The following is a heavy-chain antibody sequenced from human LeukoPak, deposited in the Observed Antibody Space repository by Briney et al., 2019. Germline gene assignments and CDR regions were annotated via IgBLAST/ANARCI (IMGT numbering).Heavy chain of an antibody. V-gene: IGHV4-34*01. CDR1: GGSFSGYY. J-gene: IGHJ6*03. CDR2: INHSGST. Sequence: PSETLSLTCAVYGGSFSGYYWSWIRQPPGKGLEWIGEINHSGSTNYNPSLKSRVTISVDTSKNQFSLKLSSVTAADTAVYYCARGSDYYYYMDVWGKGTTVTVSS. CDR3: ARGSDYYYYMDV.